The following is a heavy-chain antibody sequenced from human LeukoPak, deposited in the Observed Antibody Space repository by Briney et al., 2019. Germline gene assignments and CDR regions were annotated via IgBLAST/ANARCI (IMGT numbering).Heavy chain of an antibody. D-gene: IGHD2-15*01. V-gene: IGHV3-21*01. J-gene: IGHJ6*02. CDR2: ITSSSTFI. Sequence: GGSLRLSCAASGFTFSSYTMNWVRQAPGKGLEWVSSITSSSTFIYYADSVKGRFTISRDNAKNSLYLQMNSLRAEDTAVYYCARSSLGYCSGGRCNGMVVWGQGTTVTVSS. CDR3: ARSSLGYCSGGRCNGMVV. CDR1: GFTFSSYT.